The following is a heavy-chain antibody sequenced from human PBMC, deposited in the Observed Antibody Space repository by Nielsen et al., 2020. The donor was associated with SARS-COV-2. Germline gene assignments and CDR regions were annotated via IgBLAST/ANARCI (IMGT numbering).Heavy chain of an antibody. D-gene: IGHD1-26*01. Sequence: ASVKVSCKVSGYTLTELSMHWVRQAPGKGLEWMGWINVGNGNTKYSQKFQGRVTFTRDTSASTAYMELSSLRFEDTAVYYCARERSREYGIDVWGQGTTVTVSS. CDR1: GYTLTELS. J-gene: IGHJ6*02. CDR3: ARERSREYGIDV. V-gene: IGHV1-3*01. CDR2: INVGNGNT.